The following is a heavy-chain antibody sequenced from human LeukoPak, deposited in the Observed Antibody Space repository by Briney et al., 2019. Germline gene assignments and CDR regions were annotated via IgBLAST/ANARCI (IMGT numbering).Heavy chain of an antibody. D-gene: IGHD6-19*01. CDR1: GGSISSYY. CDR3: ARRIWAEWYFDL. J-gene: IGHJ2*01. Sequence: SEKVSLTCTVSGGSISSYYWSWIRQPPGKGLEWIGYIYYSGSTTYNPSLKSRVTISVDTSKNQFSLKLSSVTAADTAVYYCARRIWAEWYFDLWGRGT. V-gene: IGHV4-59*08. CDR2: IYYSGST.